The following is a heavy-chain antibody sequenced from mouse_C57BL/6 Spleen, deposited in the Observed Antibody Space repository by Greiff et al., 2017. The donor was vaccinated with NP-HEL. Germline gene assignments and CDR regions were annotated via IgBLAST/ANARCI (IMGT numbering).Heavy chain of an antibody. CDR3: AREEYSRYYFDY. CDR1: GYTFTSYG. Sequence: VQLQQSGAELARPGASVKLSCKASGYTFTSYGISWVKQRTGQGLEWIGEIYPRSGNTYYNEKFKGKATLTADKSSSTAYMELRSLTSEDSSVYFSAREEYSRYYFDYWGQGTTLTVSS. CDR2: IYPRSGNT. J-gene: IGHJ2*01. D-gene: IGHD1-3*01. V-gene: IGHV1-81*01.